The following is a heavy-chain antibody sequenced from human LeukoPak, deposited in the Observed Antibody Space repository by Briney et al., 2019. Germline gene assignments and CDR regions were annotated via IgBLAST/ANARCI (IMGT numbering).Heavy chain of an antibody. Sequence: GGSLRLSCAASGFTFSSYAMSWVRQAPGKGLEWVSVISGSGGSTYYADSVKGRFTISRDNSKNTLYLQMNSLRAEDTAVYYCATKAGYSGYHPPYYYYYGMDVWGQGTTVTVSS. V-gene: IGHV3-23*01. CDR3: ATKAGYSGYHPPYYYYYGMDV. CDR2: ISGSGGST. D-gene: IGHD5-12*01. J-gene: IGHJ6*02. CDR1: GFTFSSYA.